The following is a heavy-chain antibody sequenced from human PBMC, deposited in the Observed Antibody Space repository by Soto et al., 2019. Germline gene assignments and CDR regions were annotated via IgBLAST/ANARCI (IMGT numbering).Heavy chain of an antibody. CDR2: IYYSGGT. Sequence: PSETLSLTCTVTGDSITSNSYFWAWIRQPPGKGLEWIGSIYYSGGTYYNPSLKSRVTISVDTSKNQFSLKLSSATAADTAVYYCARSLITMGPEADWGQGTLVIVSS. CDR3: ARSLITMGPEAD. J-gene: IGHJ4*02. D-gene: IGHD3-10*01. V-gene: IGHV4-39*01. CDR1: GDSITSNSYF.